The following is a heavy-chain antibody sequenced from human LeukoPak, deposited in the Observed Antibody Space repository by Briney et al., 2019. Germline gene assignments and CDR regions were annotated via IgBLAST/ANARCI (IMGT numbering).Heavy chain of an antibody. CDR2: ISGSGGST. CDR3: ARYSSGWQALDY. Sequence: PGGSLRLSCAASGFTVSNNHMSWVRQAPGKGLEWVSAISGSGGSTYYADSVKGRFTISRDNAKNSLYLQMNSLRAEDTAVYYCARYSSGWQALDYWGQGTLVTVSS. V-gene: IGHV3-23*01. D-gene: IGHD6-19*01. CDR1: GFTVSNNH. J-gene: IGHJ4*02.